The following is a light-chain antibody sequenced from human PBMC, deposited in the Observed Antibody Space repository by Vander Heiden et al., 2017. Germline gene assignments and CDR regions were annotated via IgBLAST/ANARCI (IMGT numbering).Light chain of an antibody. Sequence: EIVMPQSPATLSVPTGARATLSCRARQIVSSNLAWYQQKPGQAPRLLIYGASTRTTGIPARCSGSGSGTEFTLTINSRQSEDFAVYYCQQHNNCPPVTFGQGTQLEIK. J-gene: IGKJ5*01. CDR3: QQHNNCPPVT. CDR1: QIVSSN. V-gene: IGKV3-15*01. CDR2: GAS.